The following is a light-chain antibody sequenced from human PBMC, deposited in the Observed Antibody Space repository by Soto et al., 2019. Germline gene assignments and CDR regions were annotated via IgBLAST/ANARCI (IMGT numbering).Light chain of an antibody. Sequence: DVVMTQSPIYLPVTLGQPASISCRSSQSLVHSDGNTYLNWFQQRPGQSPRRLICKVSNRDSGVPDRFRGNASGTDFTLKISRVEAEDVGVYYCIQGTHWPYTFGQGTKLEIK. CDR2: KVS. CDR1: QSLVHSDGNTY. J-gene: IGKJ2*01. V-gene: IGKV2-30*02. CDR3: IQGTHWPYT.